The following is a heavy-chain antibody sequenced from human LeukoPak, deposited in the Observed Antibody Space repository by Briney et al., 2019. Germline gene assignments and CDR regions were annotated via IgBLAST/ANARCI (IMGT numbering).Heavy chain of an antibody. Sequence: GGSLRLSCAASGFTFSSYAMHWGRQAPGKGLGWVAVISYDGSNKYYADSVTGRFTISRDNSKNTLYLQMNSLRAEDTAVYYCARDRIVEQWFGFDYWGQGTLVTVSS. CDR2: ISYDGSNK. CDR1: GFTFSSYA. D-gene: IGHD6-19*01. J-gene: IGHJ4*02. V-gene: IGHV3-30*04. CDR3: ARDRIVEQWFGFDY.